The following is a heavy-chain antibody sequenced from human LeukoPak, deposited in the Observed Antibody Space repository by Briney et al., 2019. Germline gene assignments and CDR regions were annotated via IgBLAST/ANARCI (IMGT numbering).Heavy chain of an antibody. J-gene: IGHJ4*02. CDR1: GYSISSGYY. CDR3: ARSTTVVTPLVN. D-gene: IGHD4-23*01. Sequence: KPSETLSLTCAVSGYSISSGYYWGGIRQPPGKGLQWIGSIYHSGSTYYNPSLKSRVTISVDTSKNQFSLKLSSVTAADTAVYYCARSTTVVTPLVNWRQGTLVTVSS. CDR2: IYHSGST. V-gene: IGHV4-38-2*01.